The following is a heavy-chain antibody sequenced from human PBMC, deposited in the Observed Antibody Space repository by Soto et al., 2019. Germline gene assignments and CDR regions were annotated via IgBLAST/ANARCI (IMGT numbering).Heavy chain of an antibody. CDR1: GGTFSSYA. CDR3: ASYTNDYYDSSGYYV. Sequence: ASVKVSCKASGGTFSSYAISWVRQAPGQGLGWMGGIIPIFGTANYAQKFQGRVTITADESTSTAYMELSSLRSEDTAVYYCASYTNDYYDSSGYYVWGQGTLVTVSS. D-gene: IGHD3-22*01. CDR2: IIPIFGTA. V-gene: IGHV1-69*13. J-gene: IGHJ4*02.